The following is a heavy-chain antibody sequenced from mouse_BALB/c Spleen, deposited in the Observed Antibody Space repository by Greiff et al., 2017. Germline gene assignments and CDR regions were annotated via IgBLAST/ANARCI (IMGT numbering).Heavy chain of an antibody. D-gene: IGHD2-4*01. V-gene: IGHV7-1*02. J-gene: IGHJ4*01. CDR2: SRNKANDYTT. Sequence: EVQGVESGGGLVQPGGSLRLSCATSGFTFSDFYMEWVRQPPGKRLEWIAASRNKANDYTTEYSASVKGRFIVSRDTSQSILYLQMNALRAEDTAIYYCARNDYEGSMDYWGQGTSVTVSS. CDR1: GFTFSDFY. CDR3: ARNDYEGSMDY.